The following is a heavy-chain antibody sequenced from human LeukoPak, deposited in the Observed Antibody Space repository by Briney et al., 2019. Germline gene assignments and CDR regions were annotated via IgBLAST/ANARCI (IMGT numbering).Heavy chain of an antibody. J-gene: IGHJ4*02. V-gene: IGHV4-34*01. CDR2: INHSGST. CDR1: GGSFSGYY. CDR3: ARGREEYYFDY. Sequence: SETLSLTCAVYGGSFSGYYWSWIRQPPGKGLEWIGEINHSGSTNYNPSLKSRVTISVDTSKNQFSLKLSSVTAADTAVYYCARGREEYYFDYWGQGTLVTVSS.